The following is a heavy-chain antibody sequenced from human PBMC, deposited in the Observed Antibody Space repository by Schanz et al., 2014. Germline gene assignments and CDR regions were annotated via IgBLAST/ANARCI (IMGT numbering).Heavy chain of an antibody. D-gene: IGHD6-6*01. CDR1: GFTFRGHA. Sequence: QVQLVESGGGVVQPGTSLRLSCAASGFTFRGHAMHWVRQAPGQGLEKVAVTSTDGTRTYYAASVRGRFTISRDNSKNTVYLQMSSLRAEDTAVYYCARLATSKSRLGDAVDIWGQGTMVTVSS. CDR2: TSTDGTRT. V-gene: IGHV3-30*04. J-gene: IGHJ3*02. CDR3: ARLATSKSRLGDAVDI.